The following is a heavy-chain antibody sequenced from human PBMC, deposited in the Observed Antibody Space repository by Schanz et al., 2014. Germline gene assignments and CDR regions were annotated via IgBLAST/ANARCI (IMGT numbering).Heavy chain of an antibody. Sequence: QVQLVESGGGLVKPGGSLRLSCAASGFTFSDYYMNWIRQAPGKGLEWLSYISRDGTTSYYADSVKGRFTISRDNAKNALYLQMDSLRAEDTAVYYCARGIITMVRGGDVGAFDIWGQGTMVTVSS. CDR2: ISRDGTTS. CDR1: GFTFSDYY. CDR3: ARGIITMVRGGDVGAFDI. J-gene: IGHJ3*02. V-gene: IGHV3-11*04. D-gene: IGHD3-10*01.